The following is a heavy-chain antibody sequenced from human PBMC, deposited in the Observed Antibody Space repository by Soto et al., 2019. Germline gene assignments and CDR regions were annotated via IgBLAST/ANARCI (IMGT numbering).Heavy chain of an antibody. V-gene: IGHV4-39*01. J-gene: IGHJ5*02. CDR3: ATSNWFDP. CDR2: IYYSGST. Sequence: QLQLQESGPGLVKPSENLSLTCTVSGGSISSRGYYWGWIRQPPGKGLEWIGTIYYSGSTYYNPSLKSRVTISVDTSKNQFSLKLSSVTAADTAVYYCATSNWFDPWGQGTLVPVSS. CDR1: GGSISSRGYY.